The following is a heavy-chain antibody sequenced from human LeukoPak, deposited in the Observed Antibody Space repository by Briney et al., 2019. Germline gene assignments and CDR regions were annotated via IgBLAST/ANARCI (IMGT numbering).Heavy chain of an antibody. CDR2: IYYSGST. V-gene: IGHV4-39*01. D-gene: IGHD3-22*01. CDR1: GGSISSYY. Sequence: SETLSLTCTVSGGSISSYYWGWIRQPPGKGLEWIGTIYYSGSTYYNPSLKSRVTISVDTSKDQFSLKLNSVTAADTAAYYCARLYYRGCFDYWGQGTLVTVSS. CDR3: ARLYYRGCFDY. J-gene: IGHJ4*02.